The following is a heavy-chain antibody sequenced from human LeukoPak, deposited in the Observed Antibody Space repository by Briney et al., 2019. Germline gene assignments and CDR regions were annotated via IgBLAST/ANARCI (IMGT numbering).Heavy chain of an antibody. Sequence: SETLSLTCTVSGGSISSSSYYWGWIRQPPGKGLEWIGSIYYSGSTYYNPSLKSRVTISVDTSKNQFSLKLSSVTAADTAVYYCARAYVGADYGFFDYWGQGTLVTVFS. CDR1: GGSISSSSYY. J-gene: IGHJ4*02. D-gene: IGHD1-26*01. CDR3: ARAYVGADYGFFDY. CDR2: IYYSGST. V-gene: IGHV4-39*01.